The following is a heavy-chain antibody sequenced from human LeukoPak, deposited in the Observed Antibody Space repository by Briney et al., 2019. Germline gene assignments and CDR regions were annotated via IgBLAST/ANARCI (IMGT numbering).Heavy chain of an antibody. CDR1: GFTFSDYY. CDR3: AKKRMDQWFYKASFDY. D-gene: IGHD3-22*01. Sequence: GSLRLSCAASGFTFSDYYMTWIRQAPGKGLEWVSFISSSGGTIKYADSVKGRFTISRDNAEDSLYLQMNSLRAEDTAVYYCAKKRMDQWFYKASFDYWGRGTLVTV. V-gene: IGHV3-11*04. CDR2: ISSSGGTI. J-gene: IGHJ4*02.